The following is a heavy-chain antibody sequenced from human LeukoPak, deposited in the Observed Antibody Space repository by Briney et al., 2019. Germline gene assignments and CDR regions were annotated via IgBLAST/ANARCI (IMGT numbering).Heavy chain of an antibody. V-gene: IGHV3-7*01. CDR3: GREKPERAVGLDH. J-gene: IGHJ4*02. CDR1: DSSLNTL. CDR2: MKEDGSKI. D-gene: IGHD1-26*01. Sequence: GGSLRLSCAEPGDSSLNTLMSSGCQAPGKGLEWVANMKEDGSKIYYVDSVKGRFTMSRDNAKNSLYLQMNSLRVEDTDVYYCGREKPERAVGLDHWGQGTLVTVSS.